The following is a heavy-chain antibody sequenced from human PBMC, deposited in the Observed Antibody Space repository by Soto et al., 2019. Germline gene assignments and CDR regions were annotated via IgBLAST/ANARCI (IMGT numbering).Heavy chain of an antibody. CDR3: ARSSNYYGSGSYNNWVDP. J-gene: IGHJ5*02. Sequence: SETLSLTCTVSGGSISSSSYYWGWIRQPPGKGLEWIGSIYYSGSTYYNPSLKSRVTISVDTSKNQFSLKLSSVTAADTAVYYCARSSNYYGSGSYNNWVDPWGQGTLVTVSS. V-gene: IGHV4-39*01. CDR2: IYYSGST. D-gene: IGHD3-10*01. CDR1: GGSISSSSYY.